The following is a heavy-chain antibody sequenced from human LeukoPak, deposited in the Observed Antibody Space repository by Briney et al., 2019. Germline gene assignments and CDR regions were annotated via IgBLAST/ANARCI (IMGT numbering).Heavy chain of an antibody. Sequence: GGSLRLSCAASGFTFSSYSMNWVRQAPGKGLEWVSSISSSSSYIYYADSVKGRFTISRDNAKNSLYLQMNSLRAEDTAVYYCARDSRYFGNYFDYWGQGTLVTVSS. V-gene: IGHV3-21*01. CDR1: GFTFSSYS. CDR3: ARDSRYFGNYFDY. D-gene: IGHD3-9*01. J-gene: IGHJ4*02. CDR2: ISSSSSYI.